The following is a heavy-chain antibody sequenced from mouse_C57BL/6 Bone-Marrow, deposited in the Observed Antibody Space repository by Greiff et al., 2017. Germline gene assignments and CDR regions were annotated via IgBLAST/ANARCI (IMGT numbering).Heavy chain of an antibody. Sequence: EVQLQQSGAELVRPGASVKLSCTASGFNIKDDYMHWVKQRPEQGLEWIGWFDPENGDTAYASKFQGKATITADTSSNTAYLQLSSLTSEDTAVYYCTTTLRPFDYWGQGTLVTVSA. CDR3: TTTLRPFDY. CDR2: FDPENGDT. V-gene: IGHV14-4*01. D-gene: IGHD1-1*01. J-gene: IGHJ3*01. CDR1: GFNIKDDY.